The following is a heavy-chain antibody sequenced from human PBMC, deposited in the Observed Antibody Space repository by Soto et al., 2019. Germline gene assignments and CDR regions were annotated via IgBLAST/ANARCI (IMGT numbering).Heavy chain of an antibody. CDR2: IYYSGST. CDR3: ATQFWSGYSDY. D-gene: IGHD3-3*01. J-gene: IGHJ4*02. Sequence: PSETLSLTCTVSGGSISSSSYYWGWIRQPPGKGLEWIGSIYYSGSTYYNPSLKSRVTISVDTSKNQFSLKLSSVTAADTAVYYCATQFWSGYSDYWGQGTLVTV. V-gene: IGHV4-39*01. CDR1: GGSISSSSYY.